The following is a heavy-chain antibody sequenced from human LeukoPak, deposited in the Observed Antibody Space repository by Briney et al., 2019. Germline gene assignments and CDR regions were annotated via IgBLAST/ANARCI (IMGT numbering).Heavy chain of an antibody. D-gene: IGHD3-3*01. CDR3: ARVRFLEWLSAVNIEYYFDY. CDR2: IRGSGGST. J-gene: IGHJ4*02. CDR1: GFTFSSYA. Sequence: PGGSLRLSCAASGFTFSSYAMSWVRQAPGKGLEWVSAIRGSGGSTYYADSVKGRFTISRDNSKNTLYLQMNSLRAEDTAVYYCARVRFLEWLSAVNIEYYFDYWGQGTLVTVSS. V-gene: IGHV3-23*01.